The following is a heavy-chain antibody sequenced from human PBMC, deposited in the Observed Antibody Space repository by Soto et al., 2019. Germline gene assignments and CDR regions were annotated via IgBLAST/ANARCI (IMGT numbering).Heavy chain of an antibody. V-gene: IGHV5-51*01. Sequence: GESLKISCKGSGYSFTDYWIGWVRQMPGKGLEWVGLIYPGDSDTRYSPSFQGQVTISADKSISTAYLQWSSLKASDTAMYYCAAALTITRVDYWGQGALVTVSS. CDR1: GYSFTDYW. CDR3: AAALTITRVDY. D-gene: IGHD1-20*01. J-gene: IGHJ4*02. CDR2: IYPGDSDT.